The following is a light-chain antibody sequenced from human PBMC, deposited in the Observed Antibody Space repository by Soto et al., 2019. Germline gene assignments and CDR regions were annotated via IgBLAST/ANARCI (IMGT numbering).Light chain of an antibody. CDR1: QSVSSSY. CDR2: GVS. V-gene: IGKV3-20*01. J-gene: IGKJ1*01. Sequence: EIVLTQSPGTLSLSPGERATLSCRASQSVSSSYLAWYHQKPGQAPRLLIYGVSSRATGIPDRFSGSGSGKDFIHTISRMEPEDFAVYYCQQYGSPSGTFGQGTKVEIK. CDR3: QQYGSPSGT.